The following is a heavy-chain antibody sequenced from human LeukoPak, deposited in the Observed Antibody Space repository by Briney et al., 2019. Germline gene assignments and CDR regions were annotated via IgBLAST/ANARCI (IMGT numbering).Heavy chain of an antibody. V-gene: IGHV3-7*01. CDR2: IKQDGSEK. Sequence: GGSLRLSCAASGFTFSSYWMSWVRQAPGKGLEWGANIKQDGSEKYYVDSVKGRFTISRDNAKNSLYLQMNSLRAEDTAVYYCARLEIVGAPDFDYWGQGTLVTVSS. D-gene: IGHD1-26*01. J-gene: IGHJ4*02. CDR1: GFTFSSYW. CDR3: ARLEIVGAPDFDY.